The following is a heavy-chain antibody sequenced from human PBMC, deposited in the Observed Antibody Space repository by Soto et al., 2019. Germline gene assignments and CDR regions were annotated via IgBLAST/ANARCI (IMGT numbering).Heavy chain of an antibody. V-gene: IGHV4-34*01. CDR1: GGSFREYY. CDR2: INQSGTT. CDR3: ARDIITVIEGDIYYYFGMDV. Sequence: ATLSLTCEVNGGSFREYYWSWIRQSPGKGLEWIGEINQSGTTHYNPSLKSRVRISIDKSKNQFSLNLTSVTAADTATYYCARDIITVIEGDIYYYFGMDVWGQGTTVTVSS. J-gene: IGHJ6*02. D-gene: IGHD3-10*01.